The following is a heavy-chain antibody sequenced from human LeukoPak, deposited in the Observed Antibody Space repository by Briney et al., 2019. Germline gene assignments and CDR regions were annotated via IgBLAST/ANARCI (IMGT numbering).Heavy chain of an antibody. CDR1: SGSINSDGYY. J-gene: IGHJ4*02. Sequence: SQTLSLTCTVSSGSINSDGYYWAWLRQPPGKGLEWIGTIYHIGSTYYNPSLESRVTISVDTSKNEFSLNLSSVTAADTAVYFCARAGWIITSGIDYWGQGALVTVSS. CDR3: ARAGWIITSGIDY. CDR2: IYHIGST. D-gene: IGHD3-10*01. V-gene: IGHV4-39*02.